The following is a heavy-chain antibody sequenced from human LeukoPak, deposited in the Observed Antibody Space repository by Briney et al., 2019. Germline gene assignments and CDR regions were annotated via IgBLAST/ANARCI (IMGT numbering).Heavy chain of an antibody. V-gene: IGHV3-48*02. CDR2: ISSSSSTI. D-gene: IGHD5-18*01. CDR1: GFTFSSYA. CDR3: ARERGYSYGYSDY. Sequence: GGSLRLSCAASGFTFSSYAMSWVRQAPGKGLEWVSYISSSSSTIYDADSVKGRFTISRDNAKNSLYLQMNSLGDEDTAVYYCARERGYSYGYSDYWGQGTLVTVSS. J-gene: IGHJ4*02.